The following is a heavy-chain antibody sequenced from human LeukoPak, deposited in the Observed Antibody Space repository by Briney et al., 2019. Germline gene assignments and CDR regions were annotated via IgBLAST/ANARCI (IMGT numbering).Heavy chain of an antibody. V-gene: IGHV7-4-1*02. J-gene: IGHJ4*02. CDR1: GYTFTSSA. CDR3: ARPKRLCPSSTCYSDFDY. D-gene: IGHD2/OR15-2a*01. Sequence: GASVTVSCKASGYTFTSSALTWLRQAPGQGLEWMGWINSNTGNPTYAQDFTGRFVFSLDTSVSTAYLHISSLKAEDSAVYYCARPKRLCPSSTCYSDFDYWGQGTLVTVSS. CDR2: INSNTGNP.